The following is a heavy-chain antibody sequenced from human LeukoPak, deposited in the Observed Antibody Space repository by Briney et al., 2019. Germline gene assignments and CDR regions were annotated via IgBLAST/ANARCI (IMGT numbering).Heavy chain of an antibody. D-gene: IGHD3-10*01. J-gene: IGHJ1*01. Sequence: GESLKTSCKGSGYSFTSYWIGWVRQMPGKGLEWMGIIYPGDSDTRYSPSFQGQVTISADQSISTAYLQWSSLKASDTAMYYCASLYGSGSCYNAGYFQHWGQGTLVTVSS. V-gene: IGHV5-51*01. CDR1: GYSFTSYW. CDR3: ASLYGSGSCYNAGYFQH. CDR2: IYPGDSDT.